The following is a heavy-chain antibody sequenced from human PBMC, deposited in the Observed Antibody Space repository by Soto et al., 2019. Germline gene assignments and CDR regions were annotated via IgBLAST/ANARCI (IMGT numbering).Heavy chain of an antibody. Sequence: EVQLVESGGGLVQPGRSLRLSCAASGFTFDDYAMHWVRQAPGKGLEWVSGIRWNSGSIGYADSVKGRFTISRDNAKNSLYLQMNSLRAEDTALYYCAKEKPYYYDSSGYSAGHGMDVWGQGTTVTVSS. CDR1: GFTFDDYA. D-gene: IGHD3-22*01. CDR2: IRWNSGSI. CDR3: AKEKPYYYDSSGYSAGHGMDV. J-gene: IGHJ6*02. V-gene: IGHV3-9*01.